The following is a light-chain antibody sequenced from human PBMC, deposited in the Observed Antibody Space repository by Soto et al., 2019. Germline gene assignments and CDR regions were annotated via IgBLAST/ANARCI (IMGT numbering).Light chain of an antibody. CDR1: QSISNS. J-gene: IGKJ2*01. Sequence: DIQMTQSLSSLSASVGDTVTITCRASQSISNSLSWYQQKPGKAPKFLIYVASTLQRGVPSWFSGSGSGTDFTLTISSLQPEDVATYYCQQTFSPPYTFGQGTKLEIK. CDR3: QQTFSPPYT. CDR2: VAS. V-gene: IGKV1-39*01.